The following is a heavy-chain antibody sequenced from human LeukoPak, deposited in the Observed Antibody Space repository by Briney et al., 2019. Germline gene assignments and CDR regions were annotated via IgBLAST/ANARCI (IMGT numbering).Heavy chain of an antibody. CDR3: AKNYGDFAFD. CDR1: GGSFSGYY. D-gene: IGHD4-17*01. V-gene: IGHV4-34*01. CDR2: INHSGST. J-gene: IGHJ4*02. Sequence: SETLSLTCAVYGGSFSGYYWSWIRQPPGKGLEWIGEINHSGSTNYNPSLKSRVTISVDTSKNQFSLKLSSVTAADTAVYYCAKNYGDFAFDWGQGTLGTVSS.